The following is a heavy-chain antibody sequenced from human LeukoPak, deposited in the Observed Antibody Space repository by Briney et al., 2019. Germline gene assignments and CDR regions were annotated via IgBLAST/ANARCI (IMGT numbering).Heavy chain of an antibody. CDR3: ATDRGHAFDI. Sequence: GGSLRLSCAASGFTFSSYWMHWVRQAPGKGLVWVSRIYSDGSGTSYAESVKGRFTISQDNAKNTLFLQMNSLTAEDTAVYYCATDRGHAFDIWGQGAMVTVS. D-gene: IGHD3-10*01. CDR2: IYSDGSGT. CDR1: GFTFSSYW. J-gene: IGHJ3*02. V-gene: IGHV3-74*01.